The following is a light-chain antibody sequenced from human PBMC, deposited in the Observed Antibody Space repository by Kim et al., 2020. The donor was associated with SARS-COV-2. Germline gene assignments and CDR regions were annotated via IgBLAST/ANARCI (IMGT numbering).Light chain of an antibody. J-gene: IGLJ1*01. V-gene: IGLV3-19*01. CDR1: SLRTYY. CDR2: GEN. CDR3: NSRDSSGNSYI. Sequence: SSELTQDPAVSVALGQTVRITCQGDSLRTYYASWYKQKPGQAPVLVIYGENNRPSGIPDRFSGSSSGNTASLTITGAQAEDEADYFCNSRDSSGNSYIFGTGTKVTVL.